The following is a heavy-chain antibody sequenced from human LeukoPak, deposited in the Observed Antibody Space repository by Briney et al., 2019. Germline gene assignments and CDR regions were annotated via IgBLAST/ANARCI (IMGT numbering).Heavy chain of an antibody. D-gene: IGHD1-7*01. CDR1: GFNFNAAW. CDR3: AKAPRTRTGTGGVGAFDI. V-gene: IGHV3-15*01. CDR2: LKSRGSGETA. Sequence: GGSLRLSCTVSGFNFNAAWMSWVRLAPGKGLQWVGRLKSRGSGETADYSAPVKGRFTVSRDDSQNTLYLQMNSLRAEDTAVYYCAKAPRTRTGTGGVGAFDIWGQGTMVTVSS. J-gene: IGHJ3*02.